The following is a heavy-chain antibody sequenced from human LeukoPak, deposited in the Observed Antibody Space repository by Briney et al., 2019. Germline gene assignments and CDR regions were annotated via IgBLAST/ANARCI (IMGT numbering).Heavy chain of an antibody. CDR2: INPHSGNT. CDR3: ARDVSISWSNWFDP. J-gene: IGHJ5*02. D-gene: IGHD6-13*01. CDR1: GYTFSAYY. V-gene: IGHV1-2*02. Sequence: ASVKVSCKASGYTFSAYYIHWVRQAPGQGLEWMGWINPHSGNTNYAQKFQGRVTMTRDTSITTAYMELTRLGSDDTALYYCARDVSISWSNWFDPWGQGTLVTVSS.